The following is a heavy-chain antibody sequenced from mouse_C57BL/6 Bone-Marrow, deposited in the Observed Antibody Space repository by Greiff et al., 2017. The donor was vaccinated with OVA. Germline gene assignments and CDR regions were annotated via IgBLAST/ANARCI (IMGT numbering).Heavy chain of an antibody. CDR3: ARRGGSSYDYFDY. D-gene: IGHD1-1*01. CDR1: GYTFTSYW. Sequence: QVQLQQSGAELARPGASVKLSCKASGYTFTSYWMHWVKQRPGQGLEWIGMIHPNSGSTNYNEKFKSKATLTVDKSSSTAYMQLSSLTSEDSAVYYCARRGGSSYDYFDYWGQGTTLTVSS. V-gene: IGHV1-64*01. J-gene: IGHJ2*01. CDR2: IHPNSGST.